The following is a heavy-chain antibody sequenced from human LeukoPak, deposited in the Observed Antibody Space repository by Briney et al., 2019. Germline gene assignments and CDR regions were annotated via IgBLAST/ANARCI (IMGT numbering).Heavy chain of an antibody. CDR2: ISAYNGNT. CDR1: GYTFTSYG. CDR3: ARDWPYYYGSGSYYTDNWFDP. V-gene: IGHV1-18*01. Sequence: ASVKVSCKASGYTFTSYGISWVRQAPAQGLEWMGWISAYNGNTNYAQKLQGRVTMTTDTSTSTAYMELRSLRSDDTAVYYCARDWPYYYGSGSYYTDNWFDPWGQGTLVTVSS. J-gene: IGHJ5*02. D-gene: IGHD3-10*01.